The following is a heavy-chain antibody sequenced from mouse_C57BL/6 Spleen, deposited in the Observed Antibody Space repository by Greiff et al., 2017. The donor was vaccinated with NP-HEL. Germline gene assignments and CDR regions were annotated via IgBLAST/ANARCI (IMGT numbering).Heavy chain of an antibody. CDR3: ARAPYSKEDAMDY. J-gene: IGHJ4*01. Sequence: VKLQQSGAELARPGASVKLSCKASGYTFTSYGISWVKQRTGQGLEWIGEIYPRSGNTYYNEKFKGKATLTADKSSSTAYMELRSLTSEDSAVYFCARAPYSKEDAMDYWGQGTSVTVSS. V-gene: IGHV1-81*01. CDR1: GYTFTSYG. D-gene: IGHD2-5*01. CDR2: IYPRSGNT.